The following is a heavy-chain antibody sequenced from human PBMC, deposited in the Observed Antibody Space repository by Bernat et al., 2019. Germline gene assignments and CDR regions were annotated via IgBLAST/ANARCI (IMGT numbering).Heavy chain of an antibody. D-gene: IGHD6-13*01. V-gene: IGHV3-11*05. Sequence: QVQLVESGGGLVKPGGSLRLSCAASGFTFSDYYMSWIRQAPGKGLEWVSYISSSSSYTNYADSVKGRFTISRDNAKNSLYLQMNSLRAEDTAVYYCARDTGRGSSWYESDYYGMDVWGQGTTVTVSS. J-gene: IGHJ6*02. CDR2: ISSSSSYT. CDR3: ARDTGRGSSWYESDYYGMDV. CDR1: GFTFSDYY.